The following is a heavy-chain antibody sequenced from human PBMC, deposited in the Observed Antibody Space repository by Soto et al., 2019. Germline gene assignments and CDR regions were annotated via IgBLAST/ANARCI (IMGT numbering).Heavy chain of an antibody. CDR1: GGSFSGYY. D-gene: IGHD3-22*01. CDR2: INHSGST. J-gene: IGHJ4*02. Sequence: SETLSLTCAVYGGSFSGYYWSWIRQPPGKGLEWIGEINHSGSTNYNPSLKSRVTISVDTSKNQFSLKLSSVTAADTAVYYCARGVPDYDSSGQIRGALGGPSEKYYFDYWGQGTLVTVSS. V-gene: IGHV4-34*01. CDR3: ARGVPDYDSSGQIRGALGGPSEKYYFDY.